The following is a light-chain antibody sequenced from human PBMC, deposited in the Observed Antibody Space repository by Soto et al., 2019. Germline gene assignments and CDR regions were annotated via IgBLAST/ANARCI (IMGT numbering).Light chain of an antibody. V-gene: IGKV3-15*01. CDR1: QSVSSN. Sequence: EIVMTQSPATLSVSPGERATLSCRASQSVSSNLAWYQQKPGQAPRLLIYGASTRATGIPARFSGSGSGTEFTLTISSLQSEDFAIYYCQQHNNWPYTFGQGTRLDIK. CDR2: GAS. CDR3: QQHNNWPYT. J-gene: IGKJ2*01.